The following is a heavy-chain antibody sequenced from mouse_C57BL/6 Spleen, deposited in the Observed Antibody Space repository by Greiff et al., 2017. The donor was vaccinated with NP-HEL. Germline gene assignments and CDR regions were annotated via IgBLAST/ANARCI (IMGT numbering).Heavy chain of an antibody. CDR2: ISSGSSTI. J-gene: IGHJ1*03. V-gene: IGHV5-17*01. CDR3: SRGGDYYGSGRYFDV. D-gene: IGHD1-1*01. Sequence: EVKLVESGGGLVKPGGSLKLSCAASGFTFSDYGMHWVRQAPEKGLEWVAYISSGSSTIYYADTVKGRFTISRDNAKNTLFLQMTSLRSEDTAMYYCSRGGDYYGSGRYFDVWGTGTTVTVSS. CDR1: GFTFSDYG.